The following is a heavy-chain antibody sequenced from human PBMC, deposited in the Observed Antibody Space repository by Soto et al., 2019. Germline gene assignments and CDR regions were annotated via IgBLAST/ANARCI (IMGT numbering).Heavy chain of an antibody. CDR1: GFTFSGYW. Sequence: EMQLVESGGGLVQPGGSLRLACTASGFTFSGYWMNWVRQAPGKGLEWVARIKQDGSEEHYVDSVKGRFTISRDNDNNSVYLQMNSLRAEDXXXXXXXXXXGXRPARIRGLGXFDXWGQGVLX. CDR2: IKQDGSEE. D-gene: IGHD6-6*01. V-gene: IGHV3-7*01. CDR3: XXXXGXRPARIRGLGXFDX. J-gene: IGHJ5*02.